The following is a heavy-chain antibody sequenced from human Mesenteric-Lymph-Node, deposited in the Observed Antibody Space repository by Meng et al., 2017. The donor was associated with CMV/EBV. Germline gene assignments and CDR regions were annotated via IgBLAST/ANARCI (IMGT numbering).Heavy chain of an antibody. Sequence: GGSLRLSCIGSGFSFTNFNMNWVRQSPGKGLEWVSYISNSSNTIHYADSVKGRFTISRDNAKNSLYLQMNSLRAEDTAVYYCARFDFWGQGALVTVSS. CDR1: GFSFTNFN. CDR2: ISNSSNTI. V-gene: IGHV3-48*04. J-gene: IGHJ4*02. CDR3: ARFDF.